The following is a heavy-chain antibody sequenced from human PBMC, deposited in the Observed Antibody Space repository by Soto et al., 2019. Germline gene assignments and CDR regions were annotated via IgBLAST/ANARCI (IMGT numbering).Heavy chain of an antibody. D-gene: IGHD5-18*01. CDR3: TRENIEHSDGLYDAFDI. CDR2: MNPKSGGA. V-gene: IGHV1-2*02. J-gene: IGHJ3*02. Sequence: ASVKVSCKTSGYTFTDYYTHWVRQAPGQGLEWMGWMNPKSGGAYFAQKFQGRVTLTRDTSIGTAYIEVNSLTSDDTAVYFCTRENIEHSDGLYDAFDIWGQGTTVTVSS. CDR1: GYTFTDYY.